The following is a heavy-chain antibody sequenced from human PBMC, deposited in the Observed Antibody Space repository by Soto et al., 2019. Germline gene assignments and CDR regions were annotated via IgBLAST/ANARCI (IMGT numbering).Heavy chain of an antibody. D-gene: IGHD6-6*01. CDR1: GYSFTSYW. CDR3: ARLGTSMGRQLVPPRYYYYYMDV. J-gene: IGHJ6*03. Sequence: GESLKISCTGSGYSFTSYWIGWVRQMPGKGLEWMGIIYPGDPDTRYSPSFQGQVTISSDKSISTAYLQWSSLKASDTAMYYCARLGTSMGRQLVPPRYYYYYMDVWGKGTTVTVSS. V-gene: IGHV5-51*01. CDR2: IYPGDPDT.